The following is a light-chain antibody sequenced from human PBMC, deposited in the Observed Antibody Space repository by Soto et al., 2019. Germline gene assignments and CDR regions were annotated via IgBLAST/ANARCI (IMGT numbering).Light chain of an antibody. CDR3: QQSYSTTWT. Sequence: DIQMTQSPSSLSASVGDRVTITCRASQGISTYLNWSQQKPGKAPKLLIYAASSLQSGVPSRFSGSGSETDFTLTGSSLQSEDLATYSCQQSYSTTWTFGQETKVEIK. V-gene: IGKV1-39*01. CDR1: QGISTY. CDR2: AAS. J-gene: IGKJ1*01.